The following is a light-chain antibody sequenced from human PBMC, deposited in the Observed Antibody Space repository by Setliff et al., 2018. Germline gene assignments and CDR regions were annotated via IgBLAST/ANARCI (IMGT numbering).Light chain of an antibody. J-gene: IGLJ1*01. Sequence: QSVLTQPPSASGSPGQSVTISCTGTSSDVGGYNYVSWYQQLPGKAPKLMISEVSKRPSGVPDRFSGSKSGNTASLTVSGLQAEDEADYYCSSYAGSSKWVFGTGTRSPS. CDR2: EVS. CDR3: SSYAGSSKWV. CDR1: SSDVGGYNY. V-gene: IGLV2-8*01.